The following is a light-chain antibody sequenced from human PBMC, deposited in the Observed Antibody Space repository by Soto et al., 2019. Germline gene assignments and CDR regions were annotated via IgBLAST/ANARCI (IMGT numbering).Light chain of an antibody. J-gene: IGLJ3*02. CDR3: CSYAGSSTWV. CDR1: NSDVGSYNL. CDR2: EVS. V-gene: IGLV2-23*02. Sequence: QSALTQPASVSGSPGQSITISCTGTNSDVGSYNLVSWYQQHPGKAPKVMIYEVSKRPSGVSNRFSGSKSGNTASLTISGLQAEDEADYYCCSYAGSSTWVFGGGTKVTVL.